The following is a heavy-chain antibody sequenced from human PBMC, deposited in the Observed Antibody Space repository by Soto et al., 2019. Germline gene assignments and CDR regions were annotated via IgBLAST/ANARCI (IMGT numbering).Heavy chain of an antibody. CDR1: GFTFSDYY. J-gene: IGHJ4*02. CDR3: ARYSGYGDYYFDY. Sequence: VQLLESGGGLVQPGGSLRLSCTASGFTFSDYYMSWIRQAPGKGLEWISFISTSGNSKSYADSVKGRFTISRDNDKNSLSLQMNSLRAEDTAVYYCARYSGYGDYYFDYWGQGTLVTVSS. V-gene: IGHV3-11*01. D-gene: IGHD5-12*01. CDR2: ISTSGNSK.